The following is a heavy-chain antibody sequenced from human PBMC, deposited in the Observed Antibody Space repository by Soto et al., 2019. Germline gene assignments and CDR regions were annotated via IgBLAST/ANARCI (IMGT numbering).Heavy chain of an antibody. CDR2: INPSGGST. Sequence: ASVKVSCKASGYTFTSYYMHWVRQAPGQGLEWMGIINPSGGSTSYAQKFQGRVTMTRDTSTSTVYMELSSLRSEDTAVYYCASHYYGSGSYYNAFDIWGQGTMVTVSS. V-gene: IGHV1-46*01. J-gene: IGHJ3*02. CDR1: GYTFTSYY. CDR3: ASHYYGSGSYYNAFDI. D-gene: IGHD3-10*01.